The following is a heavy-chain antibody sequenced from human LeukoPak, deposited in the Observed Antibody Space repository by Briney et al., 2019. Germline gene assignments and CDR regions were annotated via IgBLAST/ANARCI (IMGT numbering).Heavy chain of an antibody. CDR2: INPNSGGT. CDR1: GYTFTGYY. J-gene: IGHJ4*02. V-gene: IGHV1-2*02. D-gene: IGHD1-26*01. Sequence: GASVKVSCKASGYTFTGYYMHWVRQAPGQGLEWMGWINPNSGGTNYAQKFQGRVTMTRDTSISTAYMELSRLRSDDTAVYYCARDRAIVGATLFDYWGQGTQVTVSS. CDR3: ARDRAIVGATLFDY.